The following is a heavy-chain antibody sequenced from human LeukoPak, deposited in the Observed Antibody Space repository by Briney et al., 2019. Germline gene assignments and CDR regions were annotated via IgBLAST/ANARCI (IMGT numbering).Heavy chain of an antibody. J-gene: IGHJ4*02. D-gene: IGHD3-10*01. CDR2: IDYTGST. Sequence: SETLSLTCTVAGGPISSGDDYWSWIRQPPGKGLEWIGYIDYTGSTNYNPPLKSRVTISVDTSKSQFSLKEYSVTAADTAVYYCARTMVRGVFDYWGQGSLVTVSS. CDR3: ARTMVRGVFDY. V-gene: IGHV4-30-4*01. CDR1: GGPISSGDDY.